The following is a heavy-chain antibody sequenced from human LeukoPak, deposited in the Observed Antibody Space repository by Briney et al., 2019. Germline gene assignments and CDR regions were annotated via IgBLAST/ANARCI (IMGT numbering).Heavy chain of an antibody. D-gene: IGHD3-9*01. CDR2: IYYSGST. V-gene: IGHV4-39*01. J-gene: IGHJ6*03. Sequence: WETLSLTCTVSGGSISSSSYYWGWIRQPPGKGLEWIGSIYYSGSTYYNPSLKSRVTISVDTSKNQFSLKLSSVTAADTAVYYCARYRGGYDILTGYSRPGGYYYYYMDVWGKGTTVTVSS. CDR3: ARYRGGYDILTGYSRPGGYYYYYMDV. CDR1: GGSISSSSYY.